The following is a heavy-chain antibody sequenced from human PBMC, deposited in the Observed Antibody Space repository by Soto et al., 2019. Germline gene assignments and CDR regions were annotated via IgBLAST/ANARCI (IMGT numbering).Heavy chain of an antibody. V-gene: IGHV4-4*07. CDR1: GGSISSYY. CDR2: IYTSGST. J-gene: IGHJ4*02. CDR3: AITSQSYDFWSGHFDY. Sequence: SETLSLTCTVSGGSISSYYWSWIRQPAGKGLEWIGRIYTSGSTNYSPSLKSRVTMSVDTSKNQFSLKLSSVTAADTAVYYCAITSQSYDFWSGHFDYWGQGTLVTVSS. D-gene: IGHD3-3*01.